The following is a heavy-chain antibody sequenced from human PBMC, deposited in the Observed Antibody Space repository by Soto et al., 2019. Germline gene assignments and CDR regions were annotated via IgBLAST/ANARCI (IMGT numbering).Heavy chain of an antibody. CDR3: ARSVAALARYYYYGMDV. CDR1: GYTFTGYY. Sequence: ASVKVSCKASGYTFTGYYMHWVRQAPGQGLEWMGWINPNSGGTNYAQKFQGWVTMTRDTSISTAYMELSRLRSDDTAVYYCARSVAALARYYYYGMDVWGQGTTVTVSS. D-gene: IGHD6-25*01. J-gene: IGHJ6*02. CDR2: INPNSGGT. V-gene: IGHV1-2*04.